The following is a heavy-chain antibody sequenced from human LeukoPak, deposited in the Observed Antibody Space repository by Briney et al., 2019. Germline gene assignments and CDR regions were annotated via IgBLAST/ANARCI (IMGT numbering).Heavy chain of an antibody. CDR2: ISSSSSYI. J-gene: IGHJ4*02. D-gene: IGHD1-7*01. V-gene: IGHV3-21*01. Sequence: GGSLRLSCAASGFTFSYYNINWVRQAPGKGLEWVSSISSSSSYIYYSDSVKGRFTISRDNAKNSLYLQMNSLRAEDTAVYYCARAHNWKYGTFDYWGQGTLVTVSS. CDR3: ARAHNWKYGTFDY. CDR1: GFTFSYYN.